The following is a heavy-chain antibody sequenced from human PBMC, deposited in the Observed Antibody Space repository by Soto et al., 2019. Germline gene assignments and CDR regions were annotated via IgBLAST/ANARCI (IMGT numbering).Heavy chain of an antibody. D-gene: IGHD3-3*01. Sequence: ASVKVSCKASGFSFTSYGINWVRQAPGRGLEWMGWISAYNGNTNYAQKLQGRVTMTTDTSTSTADMELRSLRSDDTAVYYCARDRRRTIFGVVTTGGAFDIWGQGTMVTVSS. V-gene: IGHV1-18*01. CDR3: ARDRRRTIFGVVTTGGAFDI. J-gene: IGHJ3*02. CDR2: ISAYNGNT. CDR1: GFSFTSYG.